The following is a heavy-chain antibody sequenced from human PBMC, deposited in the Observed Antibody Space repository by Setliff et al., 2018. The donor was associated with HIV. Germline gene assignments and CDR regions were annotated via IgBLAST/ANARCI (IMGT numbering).Heavy chain of an antibody. V-gene: IGHV1-69*13. CDR3: ARPDYGGNSRYYFDN. Sequence: ASVKVSCKASGDTFNSHAISWVRQAPGQGLEWTGGIIPIFGTPNYAQKFKGRLTITADESTSTVYMELSSLRSEDTAVYYCARPDYGGNSRYYFDNWGQGTLVTVSS. CDR2: IIPIFGTP. CDR1: GDTFNSHA. D-gene: IGHD4-17*01. J-gene: IGHJ4*02.